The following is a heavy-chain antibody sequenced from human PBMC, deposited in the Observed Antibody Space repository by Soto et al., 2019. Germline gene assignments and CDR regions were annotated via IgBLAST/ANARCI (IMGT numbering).Heavy chain of an antibody. V-gene: IGHV3-53*01. Sequence: PGGSLRLSCAASGFTVSSNYMSWVRQAPGRGLEWVSVIYSGGSTYYADSVKGRFTISRDNSKNTLYLQMNSLRAEDTAVYYCARESLGIAAAGYYYGMDVWGQGSLVTVSS. CDR1: GFTVSSNY. D-gene: IGHD6-13*01. CDR2: IYSGGST. CDR3: ARESLGIAAAGYYYGMDV. J-gene: IGHJ6*02.